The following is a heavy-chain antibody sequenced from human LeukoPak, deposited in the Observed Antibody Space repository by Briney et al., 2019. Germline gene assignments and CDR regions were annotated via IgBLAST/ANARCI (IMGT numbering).Heavy chain of an antibody. V-gene: IGHV3-72*01. CDR3: ARCDVGDGYSHY. J-gene: IGHJ4*02. CDR1: GFTLSDHY. CDR2: TRIRANCYTP. D-gene: IGHD5-24*01. Sequence: PGGSLRLSCAASGFTLSDHYMDWVRQAPGKGREGVGVTRIRANCYTPDYPASVKGRFTISRDDLKRSLYLQMNSLRTEDTAVYYCARCDVGDGYSHYWGQGTLVTVSS.